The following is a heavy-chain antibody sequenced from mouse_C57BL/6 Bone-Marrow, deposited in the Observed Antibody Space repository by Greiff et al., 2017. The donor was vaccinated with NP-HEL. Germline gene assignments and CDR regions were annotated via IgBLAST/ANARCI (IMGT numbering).Heavy chain of an antibody. V-gene: IGHV1-50*01. D-gene: IGHD1-1*01. Sequence: QVQLQQPGAELVKPGASVKLSCKASGYTFTSYWMQWVKQRPGQGLEWIGEIDPSASYTNYNQKFKGKATLTVDQSSSTAYMQRSSLTSEDSAVYYCARNSDGSSPLYAMDYWGQGTSVTVSS. CDR1: GYTFTSYW. CDR2: IDPSASYT. CDR3: ARNSDGSSPLYAMDY. J-gene: IGHJ4*01.